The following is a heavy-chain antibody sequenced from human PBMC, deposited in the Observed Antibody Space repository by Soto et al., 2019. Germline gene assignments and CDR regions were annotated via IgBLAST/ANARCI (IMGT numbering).Heavy chain of an antibody. CDR3: ARGGHDFWSGPFDY. V-gene: IGHV4-4*07. J-gene: IGHJ4*02. D-gene: IGHD3-3*01. CDR1: AGSISTYY. CDR2: IDSRGST. Sequence: SETLSLTCTVSAGSISTYYCNWIRQPAGKGLEWIGRIDSRGSTNYNPSLKSRLTMSGDTSKNQFSLNLSSVTAADTAVYYCARGGHDFWSGPFDYWGQGSLVTVSS.